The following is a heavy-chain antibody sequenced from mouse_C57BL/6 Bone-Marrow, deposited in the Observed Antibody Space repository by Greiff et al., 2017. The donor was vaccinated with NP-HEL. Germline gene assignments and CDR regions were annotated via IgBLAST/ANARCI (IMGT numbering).Heavy chain of an antibody. V-gene: IGHV1-50*01. Sequence: QVQLKQPGAELVKPGASVKLSCKASGYTFTSYWMQWVKQRPGQGLEWIGEIDPSDSYTNYNQKFKGKATLTVDTSSSTAYMQLSSLTSEDSAVYDCARSIYDYDVPFAYWGQGTLVTVSA. CDR1: GYTFTSYW. J-gene: IGHJ3*01. CDR3: ARSIYDYDVPFAY. D-gene: IGHD2-4*01. CDR2: IDPSDSYT.